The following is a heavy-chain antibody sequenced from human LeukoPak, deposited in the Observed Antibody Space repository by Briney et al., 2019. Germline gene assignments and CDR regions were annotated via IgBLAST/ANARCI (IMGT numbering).Heavy chain of an antibody. Sequence: SETLSLTCVVSGGSISSSGYSWSWIRQPPGKGLEWIGYIYHGASTYYNPSFKSRVTISVDRSKNQFSLKLSSVTAADTAVYYCARNTDTSGYRPYFDYWGQGTLVTVSS. CDR3: ARNTDTSGYRPYFDY. CDR1: GGSISSSGYS. D-gene: IGHD3-22*01. V-gene: IGHV4-30-2*01. CDR2: IYHGAST. J-gene: IGHJ4*02.